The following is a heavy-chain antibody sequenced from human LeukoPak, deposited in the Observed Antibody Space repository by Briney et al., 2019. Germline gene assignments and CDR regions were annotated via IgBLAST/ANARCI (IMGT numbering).Heavy chain of an antibody. V-gene: IGHV3-30-3*01. CDR2: ISYDGSNK. J-gene: IGHJ6*02. D-gene: IGHD6-19*01. CDR1: GFTFSSYA. Sequence: GGSLRLSCAASGFTFSSYAMHWVRQAPGKGLEWVAVISYDGSNKYYADSVKGRFTISRDNSKNTLYLQMNSLRAEDTAVYYCATERSGSPGMDVWGQGTTVTVSS. CDR3: ATERSGSPGMDV.